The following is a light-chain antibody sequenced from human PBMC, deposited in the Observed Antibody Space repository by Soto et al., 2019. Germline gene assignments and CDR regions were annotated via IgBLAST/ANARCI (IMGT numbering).Light chain of an antibody. CDR3: GTWDSSLSAYV. J-gene: IGLJ1*01. V-gene: IGLV1-51*01. CDR2: DNH. CDR1: SSNIGNNY. Sequence: QSVLTQPPSVSAAPGQKVTISCSGSSSNIGNNYVSWYQQLPGTAPKLLIYDNHKRPSGIPDRFSGSKSGTSATLGITGLQTGDEADYYCGTWDSSLSAYVFGTGTKSPS.